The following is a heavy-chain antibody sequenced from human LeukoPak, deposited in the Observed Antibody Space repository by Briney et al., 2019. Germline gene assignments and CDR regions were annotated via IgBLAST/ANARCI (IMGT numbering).Heavy chain of an antibody. J-gene: IGHJ4*02. V-gene: IGHV3-9*01. CDR1: GFTFDDYA. CDR2: ISWNSGGI. Sequence: GGSLRLSCAASGFTFDDYAMHWVRQAPGKGLEWVSGISWNSGGIGYADSVKGRFTISRDNAKNSLYLQMNSLRAEDTALYYCAKDISSWYSKGAFGYWGQGTLVTVSS. CDR3: AKDISSWYSKGAFGY. D-gene: IGHD6-13*01.